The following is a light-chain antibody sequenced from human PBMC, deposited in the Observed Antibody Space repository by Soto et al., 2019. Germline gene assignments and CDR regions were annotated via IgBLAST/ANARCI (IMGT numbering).Light chain of an antibody. CDR1: QSVSGC. Sequence: EIVLTPSPATLSLSPGERATLFCRASQSVSGCLAWYQQKPGQAPRLLIFDASNRATGIPARFSGSGSGTDFTLTISSLEPEDFAIYYCQQRCNWPPVTFGGGTKVDIK. CDR2: DAS. CDR3: QQRCNWPPVT. V-gene: IGKV3-11*01. J-gene: IGKJ4*01.